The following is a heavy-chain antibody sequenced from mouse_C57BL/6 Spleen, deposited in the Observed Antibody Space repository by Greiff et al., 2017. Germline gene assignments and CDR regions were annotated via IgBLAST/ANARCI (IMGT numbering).Heavy chain of an antibody. V-gene: IGHV5-17*01. CDR3: ARYGSSHAMDY. CDR1: GFTFSDYG. CDR2: ISSGSSTI. J-gene: IGHJ4*01. Sequence: EVQRVESGGGLVKPGGSLKLSCAASGFTFSDYGMHWVRQAPEKGLEWVAYISSGSSTIYYAATVKGRFTISRDNAKNTLFLQMTSLRSEDTAMYYCARYGSSHAMDYWGQGTSVTVSS. D-gene: IGHD1-1*01.